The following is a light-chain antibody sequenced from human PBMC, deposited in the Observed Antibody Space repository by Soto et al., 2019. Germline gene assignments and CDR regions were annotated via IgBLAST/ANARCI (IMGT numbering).Light chain of an antibody. CDR3: QQYGGSPRIT. CDR1: ERLSSVY. CDR2: GAS. J-gene: IGKJ5*01. V-gene: IGKV3-20*01. Sequence: IVVTQSPGTLSLPPGERASLSCRASERLSSVYLVWYQQRPGQPPRLLIYGASNRATGIPDRFSGSGSGTDFTLIINRLYPEDVAIYYCQQYGGSPRITFGQGTRLEIK.